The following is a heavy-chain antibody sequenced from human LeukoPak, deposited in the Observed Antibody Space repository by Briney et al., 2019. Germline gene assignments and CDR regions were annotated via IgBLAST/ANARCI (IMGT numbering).Heavy chain of an antibody. CDR1: GYTFTSYD. D-gene: IGHD2-15*01. J-gene: IGHJ6*03. Sequence: GASVKVSCKASGYTFTSYDISWVRQATGQGLEWMGWMNPNSGNTGYAQKFQGRVTMTRNTSISTAYMELSSLRSEDTAVYYCARENVVVVADYYMDVWGTGTTVTVSS. CDR2: MNPNSGNT. CDR3: ARENVVVVADYYMDV. V-gene: IGHV1-8*01.